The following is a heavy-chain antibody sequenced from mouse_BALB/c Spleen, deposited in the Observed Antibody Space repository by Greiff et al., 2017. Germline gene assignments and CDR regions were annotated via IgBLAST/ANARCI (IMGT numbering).Heavy chain of an antibody. Sequence: DVHLVESGGGLVKPGGSLKLSCAASGFTFSSYAMSWVRQTPEKRLEWVASISSGGSTYYPDSVKGRFTISRDNARNILYLQMSSLRSEDTAMYYCARGGGGYDEMDYWGQGTSVTVSS. CDR2: ISSGGST. J-gene: IGHJ4*01. CDR1: GFTFSSYA. D-gene: IGHD2-2*01. CDR3: ARGGGGYDEMDY. V-gene: IGHV5-6-5*01.